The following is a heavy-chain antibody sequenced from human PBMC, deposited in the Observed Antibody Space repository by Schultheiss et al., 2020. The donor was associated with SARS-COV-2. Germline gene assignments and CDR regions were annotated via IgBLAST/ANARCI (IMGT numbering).Heavy chain of an antibody. CDR1: GGTFSSYA. Sequence: SVKVSCKASGGTFSSYAISWVRQAPGQGLEWMGGIIPIFGTANYAQKFQGRVTITADKSTSTAYMELSSLRSEDTAVYYCARDVVEGSYHYYYYGMDVWGQGTTVTVSS. D-gene: IGHD3-16*02. CDR2: IIPIFGTA. CDR3: ARDVVEGSYHYYYYGMDV. J-gene: IGHJ6*02. V-gene: IGHV1-69*06.